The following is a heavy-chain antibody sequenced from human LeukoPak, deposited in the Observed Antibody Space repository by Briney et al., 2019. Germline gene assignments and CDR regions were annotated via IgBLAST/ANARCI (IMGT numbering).Heavy chain of an antibody. CDR1: GYTXTELS. Sequence: GASVKVSCKVSGYTXTELSMHGVRQAPGKGLEWMGGFDPEDGETIYAQKFQGRVTMTEDTSTDTAYMGLSSLRSEDTAVYYCATDRCSSTSCYVRGYYYYGMDVWGQGTTVTVSS. J-gene: IGHJ6*02. CDR2: FDPEDGET. D-gene: IGHD2-2*01. CDR3: ATDRCSSTSCYVRGYYYYGMDV. V-gene: IGHV1-24*01.